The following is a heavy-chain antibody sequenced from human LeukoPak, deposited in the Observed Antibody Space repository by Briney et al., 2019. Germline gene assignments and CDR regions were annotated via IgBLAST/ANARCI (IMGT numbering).Heavy chain of an antibody. D-gene: IGHD6-13*01. CDR2: IYTSGST. V-gene: IGHV4-61*02. CDR3: ARDRLVGIAAAGGAFDI. J-gene: IGHJ3*02. CDR1: GGSISSGSYY. Sequence: PSETLSLTCTVSGGSISSGSYYWSWIRQPAGKGLEWIERIYTSGSTNYNPSLKSRVTISVDTSKNQFSLKLSSVTAAGAAVYYCARDRLVGIAAAGGAFDIWGQGTMVTVSS.